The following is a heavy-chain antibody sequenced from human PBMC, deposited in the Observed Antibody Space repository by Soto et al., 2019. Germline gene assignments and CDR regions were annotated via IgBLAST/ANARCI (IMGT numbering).Heavy chain of an antibody. CDR2: IYHSGST. J-gene: IGHJ5*02. D-gene: IGHD3-22*01. CDR1: GGSVSSSNW. Sequence: SETLSLTCIVSGGSVSSSNWWSWVRQPPGKGLEWIGEIYHSGSTTYNPSLKSRATISVDKSENQFSLRLKSVTAADKAVYYCASVGYDYDNSGYYLPWGPGALVTVSS. CDR3: ASVGYDYDNSGYYLP. V-gene: IGHV4-4*02.